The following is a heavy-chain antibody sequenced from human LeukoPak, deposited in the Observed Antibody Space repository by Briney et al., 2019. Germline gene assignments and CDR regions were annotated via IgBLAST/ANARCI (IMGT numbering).Heavy chain of an antibody. J-gene: IGHJ4*02. Sequence: LAGGSLRLSCAASGFVVSTNYMTWVRQPPGKGLEWVSVIYKDGRTFYTDSVKGRFTISRDNSKNTLYLQMNSLRAEDTAVYYCAAYSGSSPGGDYWGQGTLVTVSS. D-gene: IGHD1-26*01. CDR2: IYKDGRT. V-gene: IGHV3-53*01. CDR1: GFVVSTNY. CDR3: AAYSGSSPGGDY.